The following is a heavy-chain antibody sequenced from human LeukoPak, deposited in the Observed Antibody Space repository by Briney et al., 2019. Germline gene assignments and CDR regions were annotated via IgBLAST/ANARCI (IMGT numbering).Heavy chain of an antibody. D-gene: IGHD4-23*01. CDR1: GGSISSYY. CDR2: IYYSGST. V-gene: IGHV4-59*01. Sequence: SETLSLTCTVSGGSISSYYWSWIRQPPGKGLEWIGYIYYSGSTNYNPSLKSRVTISVDTSKNQFSLKLSSVTAADTAVYYCARDRRTVVTPRGPPLALDIWGQGTMVTVSS. CDR3: ARDRRTVVTPRGPPLALDI. J-gene: IGHJ3*02.